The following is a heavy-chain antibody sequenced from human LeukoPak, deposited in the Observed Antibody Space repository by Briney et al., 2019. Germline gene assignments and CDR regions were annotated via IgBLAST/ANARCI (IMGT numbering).Heavy chain of an antibody. D-gene: IGHD3-22*01. CDR1: GYTFTGHY. V-gene: IGHV1-2*02. CDR3: ARGVNYFDGSAVLDVFDY. CDR2: INPNSGAT. J-gene: IGHJ4*02. Sequence: VKVSCKASGYTFTGHYIHWVRQAPGQGLEWMAWINPNSGATNYTQRFQGRVTMTMDTSISTAYMEVSNLTSDDTALYYCARGVNYFDGSAVLDVFDYWGQGTLVTASS.